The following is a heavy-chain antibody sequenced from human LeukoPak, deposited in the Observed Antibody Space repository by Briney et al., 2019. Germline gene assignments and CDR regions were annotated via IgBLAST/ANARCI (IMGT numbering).Heavy chain of an antibody. Sequence: GGSLRLSCAAAGFTFSSYSMNWVRQAAGKGLEWVSYISSSSSTIYYADSVKGRFTISRDNGKNSLYLQLNSLRAEDTAVYYCASNPGVFDYWGQGTLVTVSS. CDR1: GFTFSSYS. CDR3: ASNPGVFDY. V-gene: IGHV3-48*04. D-gene: IGHD3-10*01. J-gene: IGHJ4*02. CDR2: ISSSSSTI.